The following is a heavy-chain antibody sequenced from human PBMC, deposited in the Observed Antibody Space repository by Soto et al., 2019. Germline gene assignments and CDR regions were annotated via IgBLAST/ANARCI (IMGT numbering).Heavy chain of an antibody. V-gene: IGHV3-7*01. CDR3: ARPKASWYFDL. CDR2: IKQDGSEK. CDR1: GFTFSSYW. J-gene: IGHJ2*01. D-gene: IGHD2-21*01. Sequence: GGSLRLSCVASGFTFSSYWMSWVRQAPGKGLEWVANIKQDGSEKYYVDSVKGRFTISRDNAKNSLYLQMNSLRAEDTAVYYCARPKASWYFDLWGRGTLVTVSS.